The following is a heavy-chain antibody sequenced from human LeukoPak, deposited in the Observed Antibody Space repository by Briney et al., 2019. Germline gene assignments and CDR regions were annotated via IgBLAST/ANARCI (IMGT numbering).Heavy chain of an antibody. D-gene: IGHD3-10*01. Sequence: SETLSLTCAVYGGSFSDYYWSWIRQPPGKGLEWIGEINHSGSTTNYNPSLKNRVTISVDTSKKQFSLKLSSVTAADTAVYYCVRRRWGYGSGSYDYWGQGTLVTVSS. V-gene: IGHV4-34*01. CDR1: GGSFSDYY. J-gene: IGHJ4*02. CDR3: VRRRWGYGSGSYDY. CDR2: INHSGSTT.